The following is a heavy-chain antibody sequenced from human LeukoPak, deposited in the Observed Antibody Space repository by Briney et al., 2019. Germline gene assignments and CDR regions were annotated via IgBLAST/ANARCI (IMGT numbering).Heavy chain of an antibody. J-gene: IGHJ4*02. CDR3: ARRAGQWLVPVDY. D-gene: IGHD6-19*01. CDR2: IKQDGSEK. CDR1: GFTFGDYA. V-gene: IGHV3-7*01. Sequence: PGRSLRLSCTASGFTFGDYAMSWVRQAPGKGLEWVANIKQDGSEKYYVDSVKGRFTISRDNAKNSLYLQMNSLRAEDTAVYYCARRAGQWLVPVDYWGQGTLVTVSS.